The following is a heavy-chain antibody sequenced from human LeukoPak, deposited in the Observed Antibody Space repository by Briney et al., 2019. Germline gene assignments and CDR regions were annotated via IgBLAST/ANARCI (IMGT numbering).Heavy chain of an antibody. D-gene: IGHD3-9*01. Sequence: SETLSLTCAVSGGSISSSNWWSWVRQPPGKGLEWIGEIYHSGSTNYNPSLKSRVTISVDKSKNQFSLKLSSVTAADTAVYYCATHVYDILTGYMEFDYWGQGTLVTVSS. CDR1: GGSISSSNW. V-gene: IGHV4-4*02. CDR3: ATHVYDILTGYMEFDY. J-gene: IGHJ4*02. CDR2: IYHSGST.